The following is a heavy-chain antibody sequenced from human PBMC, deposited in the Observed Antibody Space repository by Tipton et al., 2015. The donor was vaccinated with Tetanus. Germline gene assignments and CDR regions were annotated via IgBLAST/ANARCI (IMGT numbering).Heavy chain of an antibody. J-gene: IGHJ4*02. CDR1: GASISGYY. V-gene: IGHV4-4*07. Sequence: LRLSCTVSGASISGYYWSWIRQPAGKGLEWIGRVDRSGTTTYNPSLKGRVTMSLDTSKNQFSLKLTSVTAADTAMYYCARDLGTSGFHWGQGTLVTVSS. D-gene: IGHD1-7*01. CDR3: ARDLGTSGFH. CDR2: VDRSGTT.